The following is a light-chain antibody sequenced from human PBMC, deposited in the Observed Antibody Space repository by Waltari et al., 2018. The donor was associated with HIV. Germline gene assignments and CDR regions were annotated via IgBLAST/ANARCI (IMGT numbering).Light chain of an antibody. Sequence: IVMTQSPLSLPVTPGEPATISCRSGQSLLHSDGYNFLDWYLQRPVQPPQLLSYLGSHRAPGVPTRFTGSGSDTNFILNITRVEADDVGVYLCMQSLEIPHTFGQGTRVEI. CDR2: LGS. CDR3: MQSLEIPHT. CDR1: QSLLHSDGYNF. V-gene: IGKV2-28*01. J-gene: IGKJ2*01.